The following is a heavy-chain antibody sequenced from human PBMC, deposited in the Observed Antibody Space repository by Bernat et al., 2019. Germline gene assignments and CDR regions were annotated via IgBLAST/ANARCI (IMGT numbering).Heavy chain of an antibody. CDR2: ISGSGGST. V-gene: IGHV3-23*01. CDR1: GFTFSSYA. Sequence: EVQLLESGGGLVQPGGSLRLSCAASGFTFSSYAMSWVRQAPGKGLEWVSAISGSGGSTYYADSVKGRFTISRDNSKNTLYPQMNSMRAEDTAVYYCAKEPPSYGPQDVYFDYWGQGTLVTVSS. J-gene: IGHJ4*02. D-gene: IGHD3-10*01. CDR3: AKEPPSYGPQDVYFDY.